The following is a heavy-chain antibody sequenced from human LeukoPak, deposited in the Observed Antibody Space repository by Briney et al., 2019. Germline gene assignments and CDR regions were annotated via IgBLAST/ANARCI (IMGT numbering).Heavy chain of an antibody. Sequence: GRSLRLSCAASGFTFSSYWMHWVRQAPGKGLVWVSRINSDGSSTSYADSVKGRFTISRDNAKNTLYLQMNSLRAEDTAVYYCASPVGDGYNLEAFDIWGQGTMVTVSS. D-gene: IGHD5-24*01. CDR2: INSDGSST. V-gene: IGHV3-74*01. CDR3: ASPVGDGYNLEAFDI. CDR1: GFTFSSYW. J-gene: IGHJ3*02.